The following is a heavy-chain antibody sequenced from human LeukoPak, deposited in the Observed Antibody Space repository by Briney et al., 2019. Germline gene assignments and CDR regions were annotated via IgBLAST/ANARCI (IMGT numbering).Heavy chain of an antibody. Sequence: GGSLRLSCAASEFTFSSHSMNWVRQAPGKGLEWVSSISRSGGSIYYADSLKGRFTISRDNAKNSLYLQMNSLRAVDTAVYFCARSLKVSAALDVFDIWGQGTMVTVSS. V-gene: IGHV3-21*01. CDR1: EFTFSSHS. CDR3: ARSLKVSAALDVFDI. CDR2: ISRSGGSI. J-gene: IGHJ3*02. D-gene: IGHD2-2*01.